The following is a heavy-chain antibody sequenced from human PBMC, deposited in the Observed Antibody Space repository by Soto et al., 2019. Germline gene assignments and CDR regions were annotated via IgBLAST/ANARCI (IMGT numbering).Heavy chain of an antibody. V-gene: IGHV1-69*01. CDR1: EGTFNSYA. J-gene: IGHJ4*02. D-gene: IGHD6-13*01. CDR2: IIPYYNTL. CDR3: ASGASRWYPYVVDS. Sequence: QAQVVQSGAEVRKPGSSVKLSCKASEGTFNSYAIAWVRQAPGQGLEWMGGIIPYYNTLNYAQKFQDRVTITADDSTNTVYMGLSSRRSDDTAVYFCASGASRWYPYVVDSWAQGTLVTVSS.